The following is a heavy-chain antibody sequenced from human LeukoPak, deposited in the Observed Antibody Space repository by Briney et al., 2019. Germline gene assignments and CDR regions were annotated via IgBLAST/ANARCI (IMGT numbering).Heavy chain of an antibody. CDR1: GGSISSSSYY. CDR2: IYYSGST. D-gene: IGHD3-22*01. Sequence: PSETLSLTCTVSGGSISSSSYYWGWIRRPPGKGLEWIGSIYYSGSTYYNPSLKSRVTISVDTSKNQFSLKLSSVTAADTAVYYCARLVDSSGYYDGTFDYWGQGTLVTVSS. V-gene: IGHV4-39*01. CDR3: ARLVDSSGYYDGTFDY. J-gene: IGHJ4*02.